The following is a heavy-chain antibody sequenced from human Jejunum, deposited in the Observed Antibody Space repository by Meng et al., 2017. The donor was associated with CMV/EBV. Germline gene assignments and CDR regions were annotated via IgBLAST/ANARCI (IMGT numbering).Heavy chain of an antibody. CDR1: GGFAGSGGYY. CDR2: ICYSGTT. J-gene: IGHJ6*02. CDR3: ATGKYYYNGMDV. Sequence: GGFAGSGGYYWSWIRQPPGKGLEWLEYICYSGTTNYNPSLKSRVTISKDTSKNQFSLKLNSVTTADTAVYYCATGKYYYNGMDVWGQGTTVTVSS. V-gene: IGHV4-61*08.